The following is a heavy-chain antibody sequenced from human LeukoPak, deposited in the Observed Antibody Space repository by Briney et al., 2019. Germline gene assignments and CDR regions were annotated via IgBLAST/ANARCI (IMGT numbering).Heavy chain of an antibody. CDR1: GDSVSSNSAA. D-gene: IGHD6-19*01. J-gene: IGHJ5*02. CDR2: TYYRSKWYN. Sequence: SQTLSLTCAISGDSVSSNSAAWSWIRQSPSRGLEWLGRTYYRSKWYNDYAVSVKSRIIINPDTSKNQFSPQLNSVTPEDTAVYYCAKLGDSSTWGQGTLVTVSS. V-gene: IGHV6-1*01. CDR3: AKLGDSST.